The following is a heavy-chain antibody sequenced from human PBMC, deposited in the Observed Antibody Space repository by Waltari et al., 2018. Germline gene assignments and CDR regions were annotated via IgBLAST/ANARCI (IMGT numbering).Heavy chain of an antibody. V-gene: IGHV3-30*02. Sequence: QVQLVESGGGVVEAGGCLSLFCAASGFTFSSYGKRWVRQAPGKGLEWGAFIRYDGSNKYYADSVKGRFTISRDNSKNTLYLQMNSLRAEDTAVYYCAKDWARVGAKDAFDIWGQGTMVTVSS. CDR3: AKDWARVGAKDAFDI. J-gene: IGHJ3*02. D-gene: IGHD1-26*01. CDR2: IRYDGSNK. CDR1: GFTFSSYG.